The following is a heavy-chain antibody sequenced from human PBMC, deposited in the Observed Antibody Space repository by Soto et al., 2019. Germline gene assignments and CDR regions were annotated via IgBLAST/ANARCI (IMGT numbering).Heavy chain of an antibody. Sequence: QVQLVQSGAEVKKPGASVKVSCKASGYTFTSYAMHWVRQAPGQRLEWMGWINAGNGNTKYSQKFQGRVTITRDTSASTAYMELSGLRSEDTAVYSCARDLGFGLSDYGGQGTLVTVSS. CDR3: ARDLGFGLSDY. V-gene: IGHV1-3*01. D-gene: IGHD3-10*01. CDR2: INAGNGNT. J-gene: IGHJ4*02. CDR1: GYTFTSYA.